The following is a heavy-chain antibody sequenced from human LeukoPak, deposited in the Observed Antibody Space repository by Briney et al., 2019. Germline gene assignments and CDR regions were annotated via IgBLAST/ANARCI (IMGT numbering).Heavy chain of an antibody. D-gene: IGHD3-16*02. J-gene: IGHJ4*02. Sequence: QPGGSLRLSCAASGFTFSSYEMNWVRQAPGKGLEWVSYISSSRSIIYYADSVKGRFTISRDNAKNSLYLQMNSLRAEDTAVYYCARGGHYDYVWGRYRQKDGFDYWGQGTLVTVSS. CDR3: ARGGHYDYVWGRYRQKDGFDY. CDR1: GFTFSSYE. V-gene: IGHV3-48*03. CDR2: ISSSRSII.